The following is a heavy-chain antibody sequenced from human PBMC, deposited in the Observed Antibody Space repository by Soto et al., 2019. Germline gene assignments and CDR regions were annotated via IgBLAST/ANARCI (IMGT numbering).Heavy chain of an antibody. V-gene: IGHV3-48*01. CDR3: ARDRSTGRPRPNWFDP. D-gene: IGHD2-15*01. CDR2: ISSSSSTI. Sequence: GGSLRLSCAASGFTFSSYSMNWVRQAPGKGLEWVSYISSSSSTIYYADSVKGRFTISRDNAKNSLYLQMNSLRAEDTAVYYCARDRSTGRPRPNWFDPWGQGTLVTVSS. J-gene: IGHJ5*02. CDR1: GFTFSSYS.